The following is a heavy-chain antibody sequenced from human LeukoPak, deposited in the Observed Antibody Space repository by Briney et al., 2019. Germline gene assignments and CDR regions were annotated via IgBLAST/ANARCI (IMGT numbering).Heavy chain of an antibody. D-gene: IGHD2-15*01. CDR1: GGSISSSSYY. Sequence: PSETLSLTCTVSGGSISSSSYYWGWIRQPPGKGLEWIGSIYHSGSTYYNPSLKSRVTISVDTSKNQFSLKLSSVTAADTAVYYCAVVAASDYWGQGTLVTVSS. J-gene: IGHJ4*02. V-gene: IGHV4-39*07. CDR3: AVVAASDY. CDR2: IYHSGST.